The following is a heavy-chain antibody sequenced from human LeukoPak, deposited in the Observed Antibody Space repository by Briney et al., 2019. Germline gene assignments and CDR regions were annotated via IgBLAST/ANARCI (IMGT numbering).Heavy chain of an antibody. D-gene: IGHD1-26*01. V-gene: IGHV3-23*01. CDR3: AKVGWELLLEPFFDY. CDR2: ISGSGGST. J-gene: IGHJ4*02. Sequence: GGSLRLSCAASGFTFSSYSMNWVRQAPGKGLEWVSAISGSGGSTYYADSVKGRFTISRDNSKNTLYLQMNSLRAEDTAVYYCAKVGWELLLEPFFDYWGQGTLVTVSS. CDR1: GFTFSSYS.